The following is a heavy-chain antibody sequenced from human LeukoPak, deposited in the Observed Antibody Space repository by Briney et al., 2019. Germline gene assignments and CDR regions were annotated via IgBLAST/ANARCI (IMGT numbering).Heavy chain of an antibody. CDR3: ARHVRFEGVDY. V-gene: IGHV3-7*01. CDR1: GFIFSSYW. J-gene: IGHJ4*02. D-gene: IGHD3-3*01. Sequence: GALRLSCAASGFIFSSYWRSWVRQAPGKGLEWVSNIKQDGSEKYYVDSVKGRFTISRDNAKNSLFLQMNSLRAEDTAVYYCARHVRFEGVDYWGQGTLVTVSS. CDR2: IKQDGSEK.